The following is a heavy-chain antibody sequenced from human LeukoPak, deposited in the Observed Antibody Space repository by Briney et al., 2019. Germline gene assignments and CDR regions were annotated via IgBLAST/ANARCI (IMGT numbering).Heavy chain of an antibody. Sequence: ASVKVSCKASGYTFTSYDINWVRQATGQGLGWMGWMNPNSGNTGYAQKFQGRVTMTRNTSISTAYMELSSLRSEDTAVYYCARLYSGSPRGYYYYMDVWGKGTTVTVSS. CDR1: GYTFTSYD. CDR3: ARLYSGSPRGYYYYMDV. J-gene: IGHJ6*03. CDR2: MNPNSGNT. V-gene: IGHV1-8*01. D-gene: IGHD1-26*01.